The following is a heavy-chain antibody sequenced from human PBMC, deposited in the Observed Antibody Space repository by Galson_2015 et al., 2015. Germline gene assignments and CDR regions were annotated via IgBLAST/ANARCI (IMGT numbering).Heavy chain of an antibody. CDR1: GFTFSSFG. Sequence: SLRLSCAASGFTFSSFGMHWVRQAPGKGLEWVALMRYDGSDSYHADSVKGRFTISRDNSKNTVYLQMNSLRAEDTAVYYCASVVSDRYYYYMDVWGKGTTVTVSS. CDR3: ASVVSDRYYYYMDV. CDR2: MRYDGSDS. V-gene: IGHV3-33*03. D-gene: IGHD5/OR15-5a*01. J-gene: IGHJ6*03.